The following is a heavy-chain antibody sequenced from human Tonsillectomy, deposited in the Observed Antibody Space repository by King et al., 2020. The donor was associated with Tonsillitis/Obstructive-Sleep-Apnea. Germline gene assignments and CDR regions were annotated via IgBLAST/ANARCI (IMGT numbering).Heavy chain of an antibody. CDR2: TSPYNGNT. J-gene: IGHJ5*02. Sequence: QLVQSGAEVKKPGASVKVTCKASGYTFTMYGISWVRQAPGQGLEWVGWTSPYNGNTEYAQRLQGRVTLTTDTSKNTAYIEVGSLRSDDTAVYFCARPAYYESYQTLDPWGQGTLVTVSS. V-gene: IGHV1-18*01. CDR1: GYTFTMYG. CDR3: ARPAYYESYQTLDP. D-gene: IGHD3-3*01.